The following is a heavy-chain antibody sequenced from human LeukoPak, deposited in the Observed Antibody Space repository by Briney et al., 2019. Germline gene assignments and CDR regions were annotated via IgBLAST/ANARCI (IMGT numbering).Heavy chain of an antibody. D-gene: IGHD1-26*01. V-gene: IGHV3-66*02. CDR1: GFTVSSNY. Sequence: GGSLRLSCAASGFTVSSNYMNWVRQAPGKGLEWVSIIYSGGGTYYADSVQGRFTISRDNSKNTLYLQMNSLRAEDTAVYYCAKDPVGPAYYWGQGTLVTVSS. J-gene: IGHJ4*02. CDR2: IYSGGGT. CDR3: AKDPVGPAYY.